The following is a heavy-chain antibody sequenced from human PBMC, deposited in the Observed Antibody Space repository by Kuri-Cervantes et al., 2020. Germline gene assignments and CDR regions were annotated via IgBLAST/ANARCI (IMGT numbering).Heavy chain of an antibody. V-gene: IGHV3-9*01. CDR1: GFTFSDYY. J-gene: IGHJ4*02. D-gene: IGHD2-15*01. Sequence: GGSLRLSCAASGFTFSDYYMNWVRQAPGKGLEWVSGINWNSGSIGYADSVKGRFTISRDNGKNSLYLQMNSLRPDDTAFYYCAKDADRNIVVAATAFDLWGQGTPVTVSS. CDR2: INWNSGSI. CDR3: AKDADRNIVVAATAFDL.